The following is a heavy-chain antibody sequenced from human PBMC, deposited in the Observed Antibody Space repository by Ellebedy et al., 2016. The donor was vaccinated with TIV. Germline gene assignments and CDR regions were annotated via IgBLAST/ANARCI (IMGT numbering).Heavy chain of an antibody. CDR1: GGSFSGYY. CDR3: ARVRMSLLDY. D-gene: IGHD1-14*01. Sequence: SETLSLXXAVYGGSFSGYYWSWIRQHPGKGLEWIGYIYYSGSTYYNPSLKSRVTISVDTSKNQFSLKLSSVTAADTAVYYCARVRMSLLDYWGQGTLVTVSS. V-gene: IGHV4-31*11. CDR2: IYYSGST. J-gene: IGHJ4*02.